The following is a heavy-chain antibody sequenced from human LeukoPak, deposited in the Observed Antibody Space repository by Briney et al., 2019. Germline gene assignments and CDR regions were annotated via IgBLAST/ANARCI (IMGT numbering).Heavy chain of an antibody. CDR1: GYTFTSYY. Sequence: ASVKVSCKASGYTFTSYYMHWVRQAPGQGLEWMGIINPSGGSTSYAQKFQGRVTMTRDMSTSTVYMELSSLRSEDTAAYYCARGPGVVQYYYYYMDVWGKGTTVTVSS. V-gene: IGHV1-46*01. D-gene: IGHD3-3*01. J-gene: IGHJ6*03. CDR3: ARGPGVVQYYYYYMDV. CDR2: INPSGGST.